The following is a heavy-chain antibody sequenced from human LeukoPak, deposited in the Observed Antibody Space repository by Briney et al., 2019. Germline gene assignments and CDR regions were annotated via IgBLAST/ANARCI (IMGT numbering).Heavy chain of an antibody. CDR2: ISGSGGST. J-gene: IGHJ4*02. D-gene: IGHD3-22*01. CDR1: GFTFSSYA. Sequence: GGSLRLSCAAPGFTFSSYAMSWVRQAPGKGLEWVSAISGSGGSTYYADSVKGRFTISRDNSKNTLYLQMNSLRAEDTAVYYCAKDLWEVVVITLFDYWGQGTLVTVSS. V-gene: IGHV3-23*01. CDR3: AKDLWEVVVITLFDY.